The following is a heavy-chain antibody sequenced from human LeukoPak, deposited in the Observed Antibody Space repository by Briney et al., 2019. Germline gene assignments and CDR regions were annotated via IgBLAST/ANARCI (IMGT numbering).Heavy chain of an antibody. J-gene: IGHJ3*02. CDR3: TRPVVLWFGVASASRGDAFDI. CDR1: GFTFGDYS. V-gene: IGHV3-49*04. Sequence: PGGSLRLSCTASGFTFGDYSMSWVRQAPGKGLEWVGFIRSKAYGETTEYAASVKGRFTISRDDSKSIAYLQMNSLKTEDTAVYVCTRPVVLWFGVASASRGDAFDIWGQGTMVTVSS. CDR2: IRSKAYGETT. D-gene: IGHD3-10*01.